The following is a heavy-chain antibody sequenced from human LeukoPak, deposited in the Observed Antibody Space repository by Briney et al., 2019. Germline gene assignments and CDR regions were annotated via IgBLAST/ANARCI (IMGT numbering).Heavy chain of an antibody. J-gene: IGHJ4*02. D-gene: IGHD1-26*01. V-gene: IGHV3-11*01. CDR1: GFTFSDYY. Sequence: SGGSLRLSCAASGFTFSDYYMSWIRQAPGKGLEWVSYISSSGTTIYYADSVKGRFTISRDNAKNSLYLQMNSLRAEDTAVYYCARRRDSGSLQHFDYWGQGTLVTVSS. CDR2: ISSSGTTI. CDR3: ARRRDSGSLQHFDY.